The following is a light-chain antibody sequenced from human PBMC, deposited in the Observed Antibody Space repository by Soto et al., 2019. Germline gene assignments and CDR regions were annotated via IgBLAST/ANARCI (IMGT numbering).Light chain of an antibody. CDR3: QKYNSAPT. CDR1: QSVSNY. Sequence: TQSPATLSLSPGERATLSCRASQSVSNYLAWYQQKPGKVPKLLIYAASTLQSGVPSRFSGSGSGTDFTLTISSLQPEDVATYYCQKYNSAPTFGQGTKVDIK. J-gene: IGKJ1*01. V-gene: IGKV1-27*01. CDR2: AAS.